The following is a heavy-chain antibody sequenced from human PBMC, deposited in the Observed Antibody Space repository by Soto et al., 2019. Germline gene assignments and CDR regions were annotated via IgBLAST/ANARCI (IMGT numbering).Heavy chain of an antibody. J-gene: IGHJ4*02. V-gene: IGHV3-21*01. Sequence: GGSLRLSCAASGFTFSSYSMNWVRQAPGKGLEWVSSISSSSSYIYYADSVKGRFTISRDNAKNSLYLQMNSLRAEDTAVYYCARDPRPLAAADDYWGQGTLVTVSS. CDR2: ISSSSSYI. CDR3: ARDPRPLAAADDY. D-gene: IGHD6-13*01. CDR1: GFTFSSYS.